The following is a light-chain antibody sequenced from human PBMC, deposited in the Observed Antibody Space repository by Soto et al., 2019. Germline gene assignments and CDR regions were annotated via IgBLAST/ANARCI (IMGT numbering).Light chain of an antibody. CDR3: QQANTFPLA. CDR2: DAS. Sequence: DIQMTQSPSSVSASVGERVTITCRASQGIASYLVWYQQKPGKAPNLLISDASSLQSGVPSRFSGSGSGTDFTLIITSLQPEDFATYYCQQANTFPLAFGQGTKVEIK. V-gene: IGKV1-12*01. J-gene: IGKJ1*01. CDR1: QGIASY.